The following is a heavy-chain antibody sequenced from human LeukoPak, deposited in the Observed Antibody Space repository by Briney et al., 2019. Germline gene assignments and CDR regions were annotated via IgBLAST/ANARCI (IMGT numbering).Heavy chain of an antibody. J-gene: IGHJ4*02. CDR3: AKWKYSNSGINDY. CDR2: ISGSGDNT. Sequence: GGSLRLSCAASGFTFSSYAMSWVRQVPGKGLEWVSVISGSGDNTYYADSVKGRFTISRDNSKNMLYLQMNSLRAEDTAVYCCAKWKYSNSGINDYWGQGTLVTVSS. D-gene: IGHD6-6*01. CDR1: GFTFSSYA. V-gene: IGHV3-23*01.